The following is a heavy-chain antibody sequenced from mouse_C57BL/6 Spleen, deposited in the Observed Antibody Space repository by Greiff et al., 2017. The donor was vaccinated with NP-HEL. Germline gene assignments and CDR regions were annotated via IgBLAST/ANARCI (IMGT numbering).Heavy chain of an antibody. CDR1: GYTFTSYW. CDR2: IDPSDSET. J-gene: IGHJ4*01. Sequence: QVQLQQPGAELVRPGSSVKLSCKASGYTFTSYWMHWVKQRPRQGLEWIGNIDPSDSETHYNQKFKDKATLTVDKSSSTAYMQLSSLTSECSAVYYCASGVYYGSSYDAMDYWGQGTSVTVSS. D-gene: IGHD1-1*01. CDR3: ASGVYYGSSYDAMDY. V-gene: IGHV1-52*01.